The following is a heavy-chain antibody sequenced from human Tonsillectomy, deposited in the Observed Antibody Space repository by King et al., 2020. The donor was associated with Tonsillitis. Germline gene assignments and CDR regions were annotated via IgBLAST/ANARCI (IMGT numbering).Heavy chain of an antibody. CDR2: IYTSVRT. J-gene: IGHJ4*02. D-gene: IGHD3-10*01. Sequence: QLQESGPGLVKPSQTLSLTCTVSGASISSGSYYWSWIRHPAGKGLDWLGRIYTSVRTNYNPSLKSRVTISLDTSKNQFSLKLSSETAADTAVYYCAIGLWSRGDFDCWGQGTLVTVSS. V-gene: IGHV4-61*02. CDR3: AIGLWSRGDFDC. CDR1: GASISSGSYY.